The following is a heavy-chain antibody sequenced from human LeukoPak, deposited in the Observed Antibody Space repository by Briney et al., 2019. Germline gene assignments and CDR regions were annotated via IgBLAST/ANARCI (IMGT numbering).Heavy chain of an antibody. D-gene: IGHD6-19*01. Sequence: ASVKVSCKASGYTFTSYGISWVRQAPGQGLEWMGCINPNSGGTNYAQKFQGRVTMTRDTSISTAYMELSSLRSDDTAVYYCARDHIEDSSAWYGAFDVWGQGTLVTVSS. V-gene: IGHV1-2*02. CDR3: ARDHIEDSSAWYGAFDV. CDR1: GYTFTSYG. CDR2: INPNSGGT. J-gene: IGHJ3*01.